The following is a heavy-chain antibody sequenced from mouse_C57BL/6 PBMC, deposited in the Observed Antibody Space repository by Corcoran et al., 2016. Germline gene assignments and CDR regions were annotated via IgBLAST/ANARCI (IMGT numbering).Heavy chain of an antibody. CDR2: INTYSGVP. V-gene: IGHV9-3*01. CDR1: GYTFTTYG. CDR3: ARGDDGYP. J-gene: IGHJ2*01. Sequence: QIQLVQSGPELKKPGETVKISCKASGYTFTTYGMSWVKQAPGKGLKWMGWINTYSGVPTYADDFKGRFAFSLETSASTAYFQINNLKNEDTATYFCARGDDGYPWGQGTTLTVSS. D-gene: IGHD2-3*01.